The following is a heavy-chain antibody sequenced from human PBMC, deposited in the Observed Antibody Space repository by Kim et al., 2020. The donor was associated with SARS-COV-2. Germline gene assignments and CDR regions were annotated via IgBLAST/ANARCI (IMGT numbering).Heavy chain of an antibody. Sequence: SETLSLTCNVSAGSVRSGTSYWAWIRPPPGKGLEWLGYIFYTGTTNHNPSLKNRVVISVDTSQNRFSLNLIYVTAADMDTCYWVQFFDYYGLIFGGEGT. D-gene: IGHD3-10*01. CDR1: AGSVRSGTSY. J-gene: IGHJ6*02. CDR2: IFYTGTT. V-gene: IGHV4-61*03. CDR3: VQFFDYYGLIF.